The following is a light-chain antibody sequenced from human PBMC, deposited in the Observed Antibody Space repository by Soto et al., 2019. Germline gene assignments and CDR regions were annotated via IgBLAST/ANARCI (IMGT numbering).Light chain of an antibody. J-gene: IGLJ2*01. CDR1: SSDVGSYNL. Sequence: QSALTQPASVSGCPGQSITISCTGTSSDVGSYNLVSWYQQHPGKAPKLMIYEVSKRPSGVSNRFSGSKSGNTASLTISGLQAEDEADYYCCSYAGSSTPVVFGGGTQLTVL. CDR2: EVS. CDR3: CSYAGSSTPVV. V-gene: IGLV2-23*02.